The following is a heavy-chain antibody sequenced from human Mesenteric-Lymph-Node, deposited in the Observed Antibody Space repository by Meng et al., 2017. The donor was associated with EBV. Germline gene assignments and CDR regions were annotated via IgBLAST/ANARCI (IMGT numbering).Heavy chain of an antibody. CDR1: GGSISSGGYS. Sequence: QPHESRPGLVKPYTTLSLTRACSGGSISSGGYSWSWIRQPPGMGLEWIGYIYDSGITYYNPSLKSRVNIPVDRSKNQFYLQLNSVTAADTAVYYCASGYSAYDVTLYFDYWGQGALVTVSS. D-gene: IGHD5-12*01. CDR3: ASGYSAYDVTLYFDY. J-gene: IGHJ4*02. CDR2: IYDSGIT. V-gene: IGHV4-30-2*01.